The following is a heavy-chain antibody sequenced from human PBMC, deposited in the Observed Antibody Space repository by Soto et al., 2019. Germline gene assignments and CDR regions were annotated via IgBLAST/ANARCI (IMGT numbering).Heavy chain of an antibody. V-gene: IGHV3-53*01. CDR2: IYSGGST. CDR3: ARGPVGATTNY. D-gene: IGHD1-26*01. CDR1: GFTVSSNY. Sequence: EVQLVESGGGLVQPGGSLRLSCVASGFTVSSNYMSWVRQAPGKGLEWVSVIYSGGSTYYADSVKGRFTISRDNSKNTLYLQMNSLRAEDTAVYYCARGPVGATTNYWGQGTLVTVSS. J-gene: IGHJ4*02.